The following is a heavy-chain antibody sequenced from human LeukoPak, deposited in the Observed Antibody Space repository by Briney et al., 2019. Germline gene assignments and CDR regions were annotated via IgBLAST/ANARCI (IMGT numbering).Heavy chain of an antibody. D-gene: IGHD5-18*01. J-gene: IGHJ4*02. V-gene: IGHV4-59*01. CDR1: GGSISSYY. Sequence: PSETLSLTCTVFGGSISSYYWSWIRQPPGKGLEWIGYIYYSGSTNYNPSLKSRVTISVDTSKNQFSLKLSSVTAADTAVYYCARVDTAMVSFDYWGQGTLVTVSS. CDR3: ARVDTAMVSFDY. CDR2: IYYSGST.